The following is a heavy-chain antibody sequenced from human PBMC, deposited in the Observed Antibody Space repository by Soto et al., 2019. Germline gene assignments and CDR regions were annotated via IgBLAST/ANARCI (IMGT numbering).Heavy chain of an antibody. CDR2: ISYDGSNK. CDR3: AKSMVGCSSTSCYLYYYYGMDV. Sequence: GGSLRLSCAASGFTFSSYGMHWVRQAPGKGLEWVAVISYDGSNKYYADSVKGRFTISRDNSKNTLYLQMNSLRAEDTAVYYCAKSMVGCSSTSCYLYYYYGMDVWGQGTTLTVSS. V-gene: IGHV3-30*18. D-gene: IGHD2-2*01. CDR1: GFTFSSYG. J-gene: IGHJ6*02.